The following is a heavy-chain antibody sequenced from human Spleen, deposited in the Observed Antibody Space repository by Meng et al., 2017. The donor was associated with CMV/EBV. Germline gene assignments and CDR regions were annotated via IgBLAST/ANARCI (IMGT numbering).Heavy chain of an antibody. CDR1: GFTFSNYA. CDR3: AKDLASPDDGLLYYGMDV. J-gene: IGHJ6*02. V-gene: IGHV3-23*03. D-gene: IGHD1-1*01. Sequence: GGSLRLSCAASGFTFSNYAMSWVRQTPGKGLEWVSVIYSGGSSTYYADSVKGRFTISRDNSKNTLYLQMNSLRAEDTAVYYCAKDLASPDDGLLYYGMDVWGQGTTVTVSS. CDR2: IYSGGSST.